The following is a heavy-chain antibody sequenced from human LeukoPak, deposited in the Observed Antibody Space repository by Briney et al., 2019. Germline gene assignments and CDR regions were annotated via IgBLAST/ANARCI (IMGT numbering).Heavy chain of an antibody. CDR2: IYYSGST. J-gene: IGHJ4*02. CDR1: GGSISSSSYY. D-gene: IGHD6-19*01. CDR3: ARHMSSGWSRNTLLDY. Sequence: PSETLSLTCTVSGGSISSSSYYWGWIRQPPGKGLEWIGSIYYSGSTYYNPSLKSRVTISVDTSKNQFSLKLSSVTAADTAVYYCARHMSSGWSRNTLLDYWGQGTLVTVSS. V-gene: IGHV4-39*01.